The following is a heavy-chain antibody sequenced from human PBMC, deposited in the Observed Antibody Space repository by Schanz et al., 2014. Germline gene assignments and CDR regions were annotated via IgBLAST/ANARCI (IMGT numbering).Heavy chain of an antibody. J-gene: IGHJ3*01. D-gene: IGHD3-3*01. V-gene: IGHV1-2*06. CDR3: ARTASHDVWRGYIPHYAFDL. CDR1: GHPFTAYY. CDR2: INPNSGGT. Sequence: QVRLVQSGAEVKKPGASVKVSCKASGHPFTAYYMHWVRQAPGQGLEWMGRINPNSGGTNYAENFQGRVTMTSDTSITTVYMEVNSLTSDDTAVFYCARTASHDVWRGYIPHYAFDLWGQGTVVIVSS.